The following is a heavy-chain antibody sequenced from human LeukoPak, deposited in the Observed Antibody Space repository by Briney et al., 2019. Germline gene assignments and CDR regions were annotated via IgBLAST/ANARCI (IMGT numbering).Heavy chain of an antibody. Sequence: GGSLRLSCAASGFNFSNYSLNWVRQAPGKGLEWVSSINSGSLFRYYADAVQSRFSISRDNAKNSLYLQMNSLRAEDTAIYYCARASFYNSGRIFDSWGQGILVTVSS. CDR3: ARASFYNSGRIFDS. J-gene: IGHJ4*02. CDR2: INSGSLFR. D-gene: IGHD2/OR15-2a*01. V-gene: IGHV3-21*01. CDR1: GFNFSNYS.